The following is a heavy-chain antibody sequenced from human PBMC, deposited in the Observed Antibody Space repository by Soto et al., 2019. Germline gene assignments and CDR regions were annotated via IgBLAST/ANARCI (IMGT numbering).Heavy chain of an antibody. CDR1: EFPFSIYA. Sequence: SGGSLRLSCAASEFPFSIYAMSWVRQAPGKGLEWVSAISGNGRNTYYADSVKGRFTIFRDNSKNTLYLQMNSLRAEDTAVYYCAKDIWMAVAGTCYWGQGTLVTVSS. V-gene: IGHV3-23*01. CDR2: ISGNGRNT. J-gene: IGHJ4*02. CDR3: AKDIWMAVAGTCY. D-gene: IGHD6-19*01.